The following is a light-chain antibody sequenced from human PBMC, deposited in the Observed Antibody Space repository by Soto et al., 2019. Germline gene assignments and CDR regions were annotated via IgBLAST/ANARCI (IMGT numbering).Light chain of an antibody. J-gene: IGLJ1*01. CDR2: EVT. V-gene: IGLV2-14*01. CDR3: SSYISSSTLYV. Sequence: QSALTQPASVSGSPGQSITISCTGTSSDVVTYNYVSWYQQHPGKAPKLMIYEVTNRPSGVSDRFSGSTSGNTASLAISGLQAEDEADYYCSSYISSSTLYVFGTGTKVTV. CDR1: SSDVVTYNY.